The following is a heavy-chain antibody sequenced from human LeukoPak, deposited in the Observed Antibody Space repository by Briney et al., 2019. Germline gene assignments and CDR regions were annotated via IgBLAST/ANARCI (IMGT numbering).Heavy chain of an antibody. J-gene: IGHJ6*03. V-gene: IGHV3-30*02. CDR2: IRYDGSNK. Sequence: PGGSLRLSCAASGFTFSSYGMHWVRQAPGKGLEWVAFIRYDGSNKYYADSVKGRFTISRDNSKNTLYLQMNSLRAEDTAVYYCAKARPGYSNSDYYYYYMDVWGKGTTVTVSS. D-gene: IGHD4-11*01. CDR3: AKARPGYSNSDYYYYYMDV. CDR1: GFTFSSYG.